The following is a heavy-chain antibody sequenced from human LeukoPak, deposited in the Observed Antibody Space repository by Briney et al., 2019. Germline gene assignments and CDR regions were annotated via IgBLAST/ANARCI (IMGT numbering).Heavy chain of an antibody. CDR3: ARDFRGYSYGSFDY. CDR1: GFTFSSYA. Sequence: GGSLRLSCAASGFTFSSYAMHWVRQAPGKGLEWVAVISYDGSNKYYADSVKGRFTISRDNSKNTLYLQMNSLRAEDTAVYYCARDFRGYSYGSFDYWGQGTLVTVSS. D-gene: IGHD5-18*01. CDR2: ISYDGSNK. J-gene: IGHJ4*02. V-gene: IGHV3-30-3*01.